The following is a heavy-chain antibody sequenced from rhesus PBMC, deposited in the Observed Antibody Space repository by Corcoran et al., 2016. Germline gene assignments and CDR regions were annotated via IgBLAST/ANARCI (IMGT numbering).Heavy chain of an antibody. V-gene: IGHV4S12*01. CDR2: IYSISAMT. CDR1: GGTISSGYYY. D-gene: IGHD3-9*01. CDR3: ARDLITRMIRSRFDV. Sequence: VQLQESGPGVVKPSEPLSLTCAVSGGTISSGYYYWSWIRQPPGKGLEWIGGIYSISAMTHSTPSLKIRVSISKGPPKNHFSLKLISVTATDTAVYYCARDLITRMIRSRFDVWGPGVLVTVSS. J-gene: IGHJ5-1*01.